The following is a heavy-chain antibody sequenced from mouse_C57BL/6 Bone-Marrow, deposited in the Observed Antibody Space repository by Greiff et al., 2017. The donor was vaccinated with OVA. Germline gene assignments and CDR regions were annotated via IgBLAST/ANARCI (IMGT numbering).Heavy chain of an antibody. CDR1: GFTFSDAW. Sequence: EVKLVESGGGLVQPGGSMKLSCAASGFTFSDAWMDWVRQSPEKGLEWVADIRNKANNHATYYADSVKGRFTISRDDYKSSVYLQMNSLRAEDTGIYYWTGDFAGFAYWGQGTLVTVSA. J-gene: IGHJ3*01. CDR2: IRNKANNHAT. CDR3: TGDFAGFAY. V-gene: IGHV6-6*01.